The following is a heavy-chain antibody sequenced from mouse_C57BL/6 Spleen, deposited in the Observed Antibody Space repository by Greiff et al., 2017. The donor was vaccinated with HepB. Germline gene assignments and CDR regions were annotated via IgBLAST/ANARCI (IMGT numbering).Heavy chain of an antibody. CDR3: ARHGSSLSGYWYFDV. Sequence: VQGVESGAELAKPGASVKLSCKASGYTFTSYWMHWVKQRPGQGLEWIGYINPSSGYTKYNQKFKDKATLTADKSSSTAYMQLSSLTYEDSAVYYCARHGSSLSGYWYFDVWGTGTTVTVSS. CDR2: INPSSGYT. CDR1: GYTFTSYW. V-gene: IGHV1-7*01. J-gene: IGHJ1*03. D-gene: IGHD1-1*01.